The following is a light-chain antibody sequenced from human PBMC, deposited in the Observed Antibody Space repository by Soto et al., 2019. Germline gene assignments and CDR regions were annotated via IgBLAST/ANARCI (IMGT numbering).Light chain of an antibody. J-gene: IGKJ2*01. V-gene: IGKV1-33*01. Sequence: DIQMTQSPSSLSASVGDRVTITCQASQDISNYLNWYQQKPGKAPKLLIYDASNLETGVPSRFSGSVSGTDFTFTISSLQPEDIATYYCQQYDKLMYTFGQGTKLEIK. CDR1: QDISNY. CDR3: QQYDKLMYT. CDR2: DAS.